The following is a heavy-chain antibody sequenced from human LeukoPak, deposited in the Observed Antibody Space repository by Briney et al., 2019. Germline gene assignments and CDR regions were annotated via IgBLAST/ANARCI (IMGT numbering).Heavy chain of an antibody. Sequence: GGTLRLSCAAAGFTFSSYGMHWVRQAPGKGLEWVAVIRTDGRIRHYADSVKGRFIISRDNSKNTLFLQMNSLRAEDTAVYSCARDKTRGLGYSYSKSGNYFDYWGQGTLVTVSS. J-gene: IGHJ4*02. D-gene: IGHD5-18*01. CDR2: IRTDGRIR. CDR3: ARDKTRGLGYSYSKSGNYFDY. CDR1: GFTFSSYG. V-gene: IGHV3-33*08.